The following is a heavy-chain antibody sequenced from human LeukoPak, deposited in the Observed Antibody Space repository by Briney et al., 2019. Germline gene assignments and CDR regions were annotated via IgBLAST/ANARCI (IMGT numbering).Heavy chain of an antibody. CDR3: ARDSGRRAAAGTFDWFDP. V-gene: IGHV3-21*01. J-gene: IGHJ5*02. Sequence: PGGTLRLSCAASGFTFSSYSMNWVRQAPGKGLEWVSSISSSSSYIYYADSVKGRFTISRDNAKNSLYLQMNSLRAEDTAVYYCARDSGRRAAAGTFDWFDPWGQGTLVTVSS. D-gene: IGHD6-13*01. CDR2: ISSSSSYI. CDR1: GFTFSSYS.